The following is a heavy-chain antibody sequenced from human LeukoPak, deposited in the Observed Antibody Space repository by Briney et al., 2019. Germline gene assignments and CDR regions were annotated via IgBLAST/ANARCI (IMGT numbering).Heavy chain of an antibody. J-gene: IGHJ3*02. D-gene: IGHD4-23*01. CDR2: IIPIFGTA. CDR3: ASQWDYGGNEPRDDAFDI. Sequence: ASVKVSCKASGYTFTGYYMHWVRQAPGQGLEWMGGIIPIFGTANYAQKFQGRVTITADKSTSTAYMELSSLRSEDTAVYYCASQWDYGGNEPRDDAFDIWGQGTMVTVSS. CDR1: GYTFTGYY. V-gene: IGHV1-69*06.